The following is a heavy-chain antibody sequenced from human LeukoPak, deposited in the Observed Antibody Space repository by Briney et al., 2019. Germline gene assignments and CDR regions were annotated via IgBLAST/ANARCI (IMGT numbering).Heavy chain of an antibody. J-gene: IGHJ4*02. Sequence: GGSLRLSCAASGFSFSEYYMSWIRQAPGKGLEWVSYVSGSGSYTNYADSVKGRFTISRDSAKNSLYLQMSSLRADDTAVYYCARGRYSTSPLDYWGQGTLVTVSS. CDR2: VSGSGSYT. D-gene: IGHD6-6*01. V-gene: IGHV3-11*06. CDR3: ARGRYSTSPLDY. CDR1: GFSFSEYY.